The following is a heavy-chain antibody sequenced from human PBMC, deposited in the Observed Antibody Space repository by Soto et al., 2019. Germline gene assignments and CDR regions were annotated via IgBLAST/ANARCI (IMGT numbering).Heavy chain of an antibody. J-gene: IGHJ6*02. CDR2: INHSGTT. CDR1: GGSFSGFY. V-gene: IGHV4-34*01. CDR3: ARADRTLVTSYGLDV. D-gene: IGHD2-21*02. Sequence: SETLSLTCAVSGGSFSGFYWTWIRQPPGEGLEWIGEINHSGTTNFNPSLRSRLTISLDFSKKHFSLKLTSMTAADAAVYYCARADRTLVTSYGLDVWGQGTTVTV.